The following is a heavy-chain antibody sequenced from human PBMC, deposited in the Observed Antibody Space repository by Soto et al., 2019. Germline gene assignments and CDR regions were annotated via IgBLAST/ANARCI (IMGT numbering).Heavy chain of an antibody. CDR1: GFTFSSYW. J-gene: IGHJ4*02. CDR3: ASHGFRGVIPYFDY. D-gene: IGHD3-10*01. V-gene: IGHV3-7*05. Sequence: PGGSLRLSCAASGFTFSSYWMSWVRQAPGKGLEWVANIKQDGSEKYYVDSVKGRFTIYRDNAKNSLYLQMNSLRAEDTAVYYCASHGFRGVIPYFDYWGQGTLVTVSS. CDR2: IKQDGSEK.